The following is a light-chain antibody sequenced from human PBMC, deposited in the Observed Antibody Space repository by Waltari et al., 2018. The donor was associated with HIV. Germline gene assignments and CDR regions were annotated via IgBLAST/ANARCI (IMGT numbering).Light chain of an antibody. CDR2: RNK. Sequence: QSVLTQPPSASGTPGQRVTISCSGSSSNIGSKYVYWYQQLPGTAPKLLIYRNKQRPSGVPARFSGSKSGTSASLAISGLRSEDEADYYCAAWDDSLLFGGGTKLTVL. CDR1: SSNIGSKY. CDR3: AAWDDSLL. V-gene: IGLV1-47*01. J-gene: IGLJ2*01.